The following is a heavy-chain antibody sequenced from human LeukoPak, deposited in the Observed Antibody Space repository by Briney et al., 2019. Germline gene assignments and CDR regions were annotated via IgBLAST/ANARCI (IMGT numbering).Heavy chain of an antibody. CDR3: ARDYCGGGCFPDY. CDR1: GYTFTGYY. D-gene: IGHD2-21*02. V-gene: IGHV1-2*06. Sequence: ASVKVSCKATGYTFTGYYVHWVRQAPGQGLEWMGRINPNSGDTNYAQKFQGRVTMTRDTSISTAYMELSRLRSDDTAVYYCARDYCGGGCFPDYWGQGTLVTVSS. J-gene: IGHJ4*02. CDR2: INPNSGDT.